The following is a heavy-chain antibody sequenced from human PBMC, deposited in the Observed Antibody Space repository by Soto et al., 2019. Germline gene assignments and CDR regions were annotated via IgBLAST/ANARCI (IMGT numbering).Heavy chain of an antibody. CDR3: ASSSGNNYGVGTNYYFDY. D-gene: IGHD1-26*01. Sequence: QVQLVQSGAEMKKPGSSVKVSCKASGDTFSTYAIVWVRQAPGQGLEWMGGIIPIFGTANYAQKFQGRVTITAGKSASTAFMELSSLRSEDTAVYYCASSSGNNYGVGTNYYFDYWGQGTLVTVSS. CDR2: IIPIFGTA. V-gene: IGHV1-69*06. J-gene: IGHJ4*02. CDR1: GDTFSTYA.